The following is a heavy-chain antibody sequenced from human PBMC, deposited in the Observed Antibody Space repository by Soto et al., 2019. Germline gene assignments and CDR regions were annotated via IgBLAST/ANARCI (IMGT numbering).Heavy chain of an antibody. CDR3: ARRYGTVFDY. D-gene: IGHD6-13*01. V-gene: IGHV4-59*01. J-gene: IGHJ4*02. CDR1: GDSSSSYY. CDR2: IYYSGST. Sequence: SETLSLTCTVSGDSSSSYYWSWIRQPPGKGLEWIGYIYYSGSTNYNPSLKSRVTISVDTSKNQFSLKLSSVTAADTAVYYCARRYGTVFDYWGQGTLVTVSS.